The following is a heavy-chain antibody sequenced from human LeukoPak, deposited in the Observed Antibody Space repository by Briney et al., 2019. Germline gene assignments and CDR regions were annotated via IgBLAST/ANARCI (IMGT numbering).Heavy chain of an antibody. Sequence: GGSLRLSCAASGFTFSSYWMSWVRQAPGKGLEWVANIKQDGSEKYYVDSVKGRFTISRDNAKNSLYLQMNSLRAEGTAVYYCARDGGSSSTYYYYYMDVWGKGTTVTVSS. CDR1: GFTFSSYW. D-gene: IGHD6-6*01. J-gene: IGHJ6*03. V-gene: IGHV3-7*01. CDR3: ARDGGSSSTYYYYYMDV. CDR2: IKQDGSEK.